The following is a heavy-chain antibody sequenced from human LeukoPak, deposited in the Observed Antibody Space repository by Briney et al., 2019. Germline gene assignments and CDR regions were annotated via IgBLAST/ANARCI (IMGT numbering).Heavy chain of an antibody. V-gene: IGHV3-23*01. Sequence: GGSLRLSCAASGFTFKNYAMTWVRQAPGKGLEWVSAISGSGGSTYYADSVKGRFTISRDNSKNTLYLQMNSLRAEDTAVYYCAKNLYYYDSSGYGGPGGQGTLVTVSS. CDR1: GFTFKNYA. CDR3: AKNLYYYDSSGYGGP. J-gene: IGHJ4*02. CDR2: ISGSGGST. D-gene: IGHD3-22*01.